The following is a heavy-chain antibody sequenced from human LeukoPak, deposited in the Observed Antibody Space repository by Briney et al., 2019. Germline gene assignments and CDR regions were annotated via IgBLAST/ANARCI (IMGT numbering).Heavy chain of an antibody. CDR3: AKMRVVPAPKGDY. Sequence: GGSLRLSCAASGFTFNNAWMSWVRQAPGKGLEWVGRIKSKTDGGTTDYAAPVKGRLTISRDDSENTLYLQMNSLRAEDTAVYYCAKMRVVPAPKGDYWGQGTLVTVSS. D-gene: IGHD2-2*01. J-gene: IGHJ4*02. CDR1: GFTFNNAW. V-gene: IGHV3-15*01. CDR2: IKSKTDGGTT.